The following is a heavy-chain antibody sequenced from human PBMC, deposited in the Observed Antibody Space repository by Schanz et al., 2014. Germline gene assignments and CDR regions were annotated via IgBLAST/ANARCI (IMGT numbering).Heavy chain of an antibody. V-gene: IGHV3-7*01. CDR1: GFTFSDYW. CDR2: MNQDGSVK. J-gene: IGHJ4*02. CDR3: ARDKGGLIPFDY. D-gene: IGHD2-15*01. Sequence: VQLVESGGGVVQPGRSLRLSCAGSGFTFSDYWMSWVRQAPGKGLEWVANMNQDGSVKNYVDSVKGRFTISRDNAKNSLYLQMNSLRAEDTAVYYCARDKGGLIPFDYWGQGTLVAVSS.